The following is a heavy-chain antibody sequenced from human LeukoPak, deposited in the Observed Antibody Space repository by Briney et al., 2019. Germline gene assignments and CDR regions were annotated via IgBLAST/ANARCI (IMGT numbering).Heavy chain of an antibody. D-gene: IGHD3-3*01. V-gene: IGHV3-43*02. J-gene: IGHJ5*02. Sequence: GGSLRLSCAASGFTFDDYAMHWDRQAPGKGLEWVSLISGDGGSTYYADSVKGRFTISRDNSKNSLYLQMNSRRTEDTALYYCAKDPTYDFWSGYLRGKNWFDPWGQGTLVTVSS. CDR3: AKDPTYDFWSGYLRGKNWFDP. CDR1: GFTFDDYA. CDR2: ISGDGGST.